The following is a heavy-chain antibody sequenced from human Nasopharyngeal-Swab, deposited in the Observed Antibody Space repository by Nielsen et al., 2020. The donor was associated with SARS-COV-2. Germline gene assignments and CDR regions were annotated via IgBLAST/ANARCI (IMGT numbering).Heavy chain of an antibody. CDR3: AREISRTTSWFDP. V-gene: IGHV1-2*06. CDR2: INPNTGGT. CDR1: GYTFTGYY. Sequence: ASVKVSCKASGYTFTGYYMHWVRQAPGQGLEWVGRINPNTGGTNYAQKFQGRVTMTTDTSISTAYMEVSSLRSDDTAVYYGAREISRTTSWFDPWGQGTLVTVSS. D-gene: IGHD1-7*01. J-gene: IGHJ5*02.